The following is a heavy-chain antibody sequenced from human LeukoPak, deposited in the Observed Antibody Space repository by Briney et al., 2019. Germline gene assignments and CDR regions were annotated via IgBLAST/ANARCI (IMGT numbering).Heavy chain of an antibody. CDR3: AGRRQYNSSLFWNFDL. CDR2: INHSGNT. J-gene: IGHJ2*01. D-gene: IGHD1-1*01. V-gene: IGHV4-34*01. Sequence: PSETLSLTCAVYGGSFSGYYWSWIRQPPGKGLEWIGEINHSGNTNYNPSLKSRVTISVDTSKNQFSLKLTSVTAADTAVYYCAGRRQYNSSLFWNFDLWGRGTMVTVAS. CDR1: GGSFSGYY.